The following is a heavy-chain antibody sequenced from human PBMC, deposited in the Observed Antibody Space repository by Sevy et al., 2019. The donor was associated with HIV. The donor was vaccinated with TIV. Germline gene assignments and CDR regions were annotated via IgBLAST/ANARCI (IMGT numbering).Heavy chain of an antibody. CDR1: GGSMSSSDYF. CDR2: IYSNGDT. J-gene: IGHJ4*02. D-gene: IGHD3-16*01. V-gene: IGHV4-39*01. CDR3: ARHGAWRFYFDF. Sequence: SETLSLTCTVSGGSMSSSDYFWGWVRQPPGKGLEWIGSIYSNGDTYHSPSLKSRVTVAVDTSKNQFFLTLTSVTAADTAIYYCARHGAWRFYFDFWGQGALVTVSS.